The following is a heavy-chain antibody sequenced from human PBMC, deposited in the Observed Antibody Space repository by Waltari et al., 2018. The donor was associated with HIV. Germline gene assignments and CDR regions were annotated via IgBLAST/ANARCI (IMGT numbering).Heavy chain of an antibody. V-gene: IGHV4-39*01. CDR2: IYYTVTT. J-gene: IGHJ6*02. Sequence: QLQLQQSGPGLVKPSETLSLTCTVSGGSVINSDYYWDFIRQSPGKGLEWIGNIYYTVTTFYNPSLKSRVTMSAALSKNQFSLRLRSVTAADTAIYYCARRPRMAGFYLYYGMDVWGQGTTVTVSS. CDR1: GGSVINSDYY. CDR3: ARRPRMAGFYLYYGMDV. D-gene: IGHD2-8*01.